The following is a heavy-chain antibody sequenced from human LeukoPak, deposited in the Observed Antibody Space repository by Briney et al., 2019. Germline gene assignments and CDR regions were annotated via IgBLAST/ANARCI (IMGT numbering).Heavy chain of an antibody. CDR1: GGSISSSAYY. J-gene: IGHJ5*02. D-gene: IGHD2-2*01. Sequence: SETLSLTCTVSGGSISSSAYYWGWIRQPPGKGLEWIGSIYYSGSTYYNPSLKSRVTISVDTSKNQFSLKLSSVTAADTAVYYCASHRCTSNSCYPNWSDPWGKGTLVTVS. CDR2: IYYSGST. V-gene: IGHV4-39*01. CDR3: ASHRCTSNSCYPNWSDP.